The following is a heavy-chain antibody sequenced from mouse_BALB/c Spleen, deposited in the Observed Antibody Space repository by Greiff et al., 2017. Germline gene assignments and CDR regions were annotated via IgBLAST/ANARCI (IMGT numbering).Heavy chain of an antibody. CDR2: ILPGSGST. J-gene: IGHJ1*01. D-gene: IGHD1-1*01. Sequence: QVQLQQSGAELMKPGASVKISCKATGYTFSSYWIEWVKQRPGHGLEWIGEILPGSGSTNYNEKFKGKATFTADTSSNTAYMQLSSLTSEDSAVYYCARTHYGSSYWYFDVWGAGTTVTVSS. CDR3: ARTHYGSSYWYFDV. CDR1: GYTFSSYW. V-gene: IGHV1-9*01.